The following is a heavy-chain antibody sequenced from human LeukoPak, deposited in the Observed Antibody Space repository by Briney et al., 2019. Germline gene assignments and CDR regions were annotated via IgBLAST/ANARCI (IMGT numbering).Heavy chain of an antibody. CDR3: ARVSYSSGWYPLLAF. D-gene: IGHD6-19*01. CDR2: INPNSGGT. V-gene: IGHV1-2*02. CDR1: GYTFTGYY. Sequence: GASVKVSCKASGYTFTGYYMHWVRQAPGQGLEWMGWINPNSGGTNYAQKFQGRVTMTRDTSISTAYMELSRLRSDDTAVYYCARVSYSSGWYPLLAFWGQGTLVTVSS. J-gene: IGHJ4*02.